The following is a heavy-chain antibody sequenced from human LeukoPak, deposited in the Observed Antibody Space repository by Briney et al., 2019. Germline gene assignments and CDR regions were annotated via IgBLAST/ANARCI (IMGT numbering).Heavy chain of an antibody. D-gene: IGHD3-22*01. Sequence: GGSLRLSCAASGFTFSSYEMNWVRQAPGKGLEWVSYISSSGSTIYYADSVKGRFTISRDNAKNSLYLQMNSLRAEDTAVYYCARDNYDSSGYYFDWGQGTLVTASS. CDR2: ISSSGSTI. CDR1: GFTFSSYE. V-gene: IGHV3-48*03. J-gene: IGHJ4*02. CDR3: ARDNYDSSGYYFD.